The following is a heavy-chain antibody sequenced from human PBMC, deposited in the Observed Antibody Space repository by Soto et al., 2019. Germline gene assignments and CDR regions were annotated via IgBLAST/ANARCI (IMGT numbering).Heavy chain of an antibody. CDR3: AKDGIANNGVWEEFHM. CDR1: GFTFRAYA. Sequence: EVQLLESGGGLVQPGGSLRLSCAASGFTFRAYAMSWVRQAPGKGLQWVSGLVGSGDDIYYADSVRGRFTVSRDNSKNILYLQMNSLRVEATAVYYCAKDGIANNGVWEEFHMWGQGTKVTVSS. CDR2: LVGSGDDI. V-gene: IGHV3-23*01. D-gene: IGHD2-8*01. J-gene: IGHJ3*02.